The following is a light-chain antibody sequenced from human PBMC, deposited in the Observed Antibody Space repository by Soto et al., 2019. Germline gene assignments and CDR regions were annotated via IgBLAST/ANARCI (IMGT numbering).Light chain of an antibody. Sequence: IVMPQSPLSLPVTPGEPASISCRSSQSLLHSNGYNYLDWYLQKPGQSPKXLIYLGSNRASGVPDRFSGSGSGTDFTLKISRVEAEDVGVYYCLQPLQSWTFGQGTKVDIK. V-gene: IGKV2-28*01. CDR3: LQPLQSWT. CDR1: QSLLHSNGYNY. CDR2: LGS. J-gene: IGKJ1*01.